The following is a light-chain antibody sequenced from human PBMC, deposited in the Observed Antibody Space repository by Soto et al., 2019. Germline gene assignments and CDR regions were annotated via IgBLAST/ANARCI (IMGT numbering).Light chain of an antibody. V-gene: IGKV1-39*01. Sequence: DIQMTQSPSSLSASVGDRVTITCRASQSIRSNLNWYQQKPGKAPKLLIYAASSLQSWVPSRFSGSGSGTDFTLTISSLQPEDFATYYCQQTFSIPPLTFGGGTRVEIK. CDR1: QSIRSN. CDR2: AAS. J-gene: IGKJ4*01. CDR3: QQTFSIPPLT.